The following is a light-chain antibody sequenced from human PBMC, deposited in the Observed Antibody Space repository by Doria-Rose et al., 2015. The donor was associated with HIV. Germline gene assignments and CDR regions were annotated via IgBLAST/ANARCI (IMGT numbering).Light chain of an antibody. CDR2: DNN. V-gene: IGLV1-51*01. Sequence: QPVLTQPPSVSAAPGQKVTISCSGSSSNIGNNYVSWYQQLPGTAPKLLIYDNNKRPSGIPDRFSGSESGTSATLGITGLQTGDEADYYCGTWDSSLSAWVFGGGTKLTVL. CDR3: GTWDSSLSAWV. CDR1: SSNIGNNY. J-gene: IGLJ3*02.